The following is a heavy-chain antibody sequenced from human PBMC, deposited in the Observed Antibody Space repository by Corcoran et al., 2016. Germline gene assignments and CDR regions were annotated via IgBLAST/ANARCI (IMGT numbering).Heavy chain of an antibody. Sequence: QVQLVESGGGVVQPGRSLRLSCAASGFTFSSYGMHWVRQAPGKGLEWVVVISYDGSNKYYADSVKGRFTISRDNSKNTLYLQMNSLRAEDTAVYYCAKDSVAVAGTGEEYWGQGTLVTVSS. D-gene: IGHD6-19*01. V-gene: IGHV3-30*18. CDR3: AKDSVAVAGTGEEY. J-gene: IGHJ4*02. CDR2: ISYDGSNK. CDR1: GFTFSSYG.